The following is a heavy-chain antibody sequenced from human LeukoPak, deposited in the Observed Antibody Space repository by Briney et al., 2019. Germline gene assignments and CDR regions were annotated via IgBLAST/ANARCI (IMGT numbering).Heavy chain of an antibody. V-gene: IGHV3-74*01. Sequence: GGSLRLSCAVSGFTFRNYLMHWVRQPPGQGLVWVSRINQDESRAYADSVKGRFTVSRDNAKNMLYLQLNGLRAEDTAVYFCGRGGDGIDVWGQGTTVSVSS. CDR3: GRGGDGIDV. CDR2: INQDESRA. J-gene: IGHJ3*01. D-gene: IGHD5-24*01. CDR1: GFTFRNYL.